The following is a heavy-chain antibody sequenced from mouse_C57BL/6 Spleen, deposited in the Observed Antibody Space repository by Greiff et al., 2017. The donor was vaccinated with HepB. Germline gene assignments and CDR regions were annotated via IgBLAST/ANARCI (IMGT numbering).Heavy chain of an antibody. J-gene: IGHJ2*01. V-gene: IGHV1-26*01. CDR1: GYTFTDYY. Sequence: EVQLQQSGPELVKPGASVKISCKASGYTFTDYYMNWVKQSHGKSLEWIGDINPNNGGTSYNQKFKGKATLTVDKSSSTAYMELRSLTSEDSAVYYCARDYGSSYPFDYWGQGTTLTVSS. CDR2: INPNNGGT. CDR3: ARDYGSSYPFDY. D-gene: IGHD1-1*01.